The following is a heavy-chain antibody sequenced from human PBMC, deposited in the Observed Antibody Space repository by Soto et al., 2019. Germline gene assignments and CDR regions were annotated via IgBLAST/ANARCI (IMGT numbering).Heavy chain of an antibody. J-gene: IGHJ5*02. CDR3: ARGIKYGAYSRWFDP. CDR2: INPNSGNT. V-gene: IGHV1-8*01. CDR1: GYIFTNYD. D-gene: IGHD4-17*01. Sequence: QVQLVQSGAEVKKPGASVKVSCKASGYIFTNYDINWVRQATGQGLEYLGWINPNSGNTGYVQKFQGRVSMTRNTSINTAYMELNSLRSEDTAVYYCARGIKYGAYSRWFDPWGQGTPVTVSP.